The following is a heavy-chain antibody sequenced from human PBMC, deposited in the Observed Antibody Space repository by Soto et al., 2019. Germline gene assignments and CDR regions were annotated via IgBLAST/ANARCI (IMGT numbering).Heavy chain of an antibody. D-gene: IGHD2-15*01. CDR1: GFTFSSYE. CDR2: ISSSGSTI. J-gene: IGHJ6*02. CDR3: ARDGIVVVVAATPGNYYYYYGMDV. Sequence: GGSLRLSCAASGFTFSSYEMNWVRQAPGKGLEWVSYISSSGSTIYYADSVKGRFTIPRDNAKNSLYLQMNSLRAEDTAVYYCARDGIVVVVAATPGNYYYYYGMDVWGQGTTVTVSS. V-gene: IGHV3-48*03.